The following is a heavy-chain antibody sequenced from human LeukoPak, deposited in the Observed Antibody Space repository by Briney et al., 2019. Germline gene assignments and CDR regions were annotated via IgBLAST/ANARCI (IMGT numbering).Heavy chain of an antibody. CDR2: ISSSSTYI. Sequence: GGSLRHSCASAGLIATWIIMNSYCQAPGKGLEWVSSISSSSTYIYYADSVKGRFTVARDNAKNSLYLQMNSLRGEDTAVYYCARGLDSSSGNWGQGTLVTVSS. CDR3: ARGLDSSSGN. J-gene: IGHJ4*02. CDR1: GLIATWII. V-gene: IGHV3-21*01. D-gene: IGHD6-6*01.